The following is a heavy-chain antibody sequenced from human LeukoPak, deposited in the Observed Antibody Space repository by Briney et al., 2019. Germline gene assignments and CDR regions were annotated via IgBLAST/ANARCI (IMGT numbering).Heavy chain of an antibody. CDR3: ARRLYGSGSYYGVSSAHFDY. CDR1: GYSFTSYW. CDR2: IYPGDSDT. V-gene: IGHV5-51*01. D-gene: IGHD3-10*01. J-gene: IGHJ4*02. Sequence: GESLKISCKGSGYSFTSYWIGWVRQMPGKGLEWMGIIYPGDSDTRYSPSFQGQVTISADKSISTAYLKWSSLKASDTAMYYCARRLYGSGSYYGVSSAHFDYWGQGTLVTVSS.